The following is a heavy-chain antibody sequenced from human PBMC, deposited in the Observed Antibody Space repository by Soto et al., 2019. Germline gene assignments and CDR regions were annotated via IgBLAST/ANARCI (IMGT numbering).Heavy chain of an antibody. CDR2: LSYDGSNK. D-gene: IGHD6-6*01. Sequence: QVQLVESGGGVVQPGRSLRLSCAASGFTFSTYGMHWVRQAPGKGLEWVAVLSYDGSNKYYADSVKGRFTISRDNSKNTLYLQMNSLRAEDTAVYYCAKDRAIAARPDLLPDYWGQGTLVTVSS. CDR3: AKDRAIAARPDLLPDY. V-gene: IGHV3-30*18. CDR1: GFTFSTYG. J-gene: IGHJ4*02.